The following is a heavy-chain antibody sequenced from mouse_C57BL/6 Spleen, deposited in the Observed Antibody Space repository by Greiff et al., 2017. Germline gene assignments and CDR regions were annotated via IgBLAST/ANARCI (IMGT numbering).Heavy chain of an antibody. Sequence: QVQLQQSGAELARPGASVKLSCKASGYTFTSYGISWVKQRTGQGLEWIGEIYPRSGNTYYNEKFKGKATLTADKSSSTAYMGLRSLTSEDSAVYFCASVGVVAEDAMDCWGQGTSVTVSS. J-gene: IGHJ4*01. CDR3: ASVGVVAEDAMDC. CDR1: GYTFTSYG. CDR2: IYPRSGNT. V-gene: IGHV1-81*01. D-gene: IGHD1-1*01.